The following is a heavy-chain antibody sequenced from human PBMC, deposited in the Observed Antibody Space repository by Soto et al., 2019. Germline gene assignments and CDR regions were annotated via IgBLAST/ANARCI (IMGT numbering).Heavy chain of an antibody. CDR2: VSNDGSNK. CDR1: GFTFSSHG. Sequence: QVPLVESGGGVVQPGRSLRLSCAASGFTFSSHGMHWVRQAPGKGLEWVAVVSNDGSNKYYADSVKGRFTISRDNSKYTLYLQMNSLRAEDTAVYYCAKEWVYDSSGWSFDYWGQGTLVTVSS. V-gene: IGHV3-30*18. D-gene: IGHD3-22*01. CDR3: AKEWVYDSSGWSFDY. J-gene: IGHJ4*02.